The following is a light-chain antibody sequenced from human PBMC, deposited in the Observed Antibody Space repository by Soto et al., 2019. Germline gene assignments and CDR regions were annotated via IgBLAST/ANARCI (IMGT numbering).Light chain of an antibody. Sequence: DIQMTQSPSSLSASVGDRVTITCRASQSISNYLNWYQQRPGKAPKLLIYLASSLSSGVPSKFSGSGSGTDFNLTISVLQPEDSATYSCQQTYKTPLTFGQGTKVEIK. J-gene: IGKJ1*01. V-gene: IGKV1-39*01. CDR1: QSISNY. CDR3: QQTYKTPLT. CDR2: LAS.